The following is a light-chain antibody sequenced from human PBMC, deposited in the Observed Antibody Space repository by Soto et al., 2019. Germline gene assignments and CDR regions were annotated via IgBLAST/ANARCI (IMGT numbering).Light chain of an antibody. Sequence: DIQMTQSPSSLSASVGDRVTITCRASQTIDSFLSWYQQKPGKAPKLLIYAAASLQTGVPSRFSGGGSGTHFTLTINCLQPEDFATYYCQQSRNFPRTFGQGTRVEI. V-gene: IGKV1-39*01. J-gene: IGKJ5*01. CDR2: AAA. CDR1: QTIDSF. CDR3: QQSRNFPRT.